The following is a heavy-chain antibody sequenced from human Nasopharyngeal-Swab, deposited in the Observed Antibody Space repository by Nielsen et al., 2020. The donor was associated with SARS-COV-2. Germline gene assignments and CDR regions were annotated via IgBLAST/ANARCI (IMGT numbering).Heavy chain of an antibody. D-gene: IGHD6-19*01. Sequence: GGSLRLSCAASGFTFSSYAMSWVRQAPGKGLEWVSAISGSGGSTYYADSVKGRFTISRDNSKNTLYLQMNSLRAEDTAVYYCARELNKYSSGWYGSGYYYYYGMDVWGQGTTVTVSS. CDR3: ARELNKYSSGWYGSGYYYYYGMDV. V-gene: IGHV3-23*01. J-gene: IGHJ6*02. CDR1: GFTFSSYA. CDR2: ISGSGGST.